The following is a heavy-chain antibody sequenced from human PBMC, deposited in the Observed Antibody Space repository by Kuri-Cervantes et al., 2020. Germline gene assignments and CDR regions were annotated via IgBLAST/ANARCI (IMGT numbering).Heavy chain of an antibody. Sequence: GESLKISCAASGFTFNTYSMTWVRQAPGKGLEWVSYISSSSGTTIYYTDSVKGRFTISRDNAKNSLFLQMNSLRAEDTAVYYCAKEGARGGDYWGQGTLVTVSS. D-gene: IGHD3-16*01. CDR2: ISSSSGTTI. CDR1: GFTFNTYS. CDR3: AKEGARGGDY. V-gene: IGHV3-48*04. J-gene: IGHJ4*02.